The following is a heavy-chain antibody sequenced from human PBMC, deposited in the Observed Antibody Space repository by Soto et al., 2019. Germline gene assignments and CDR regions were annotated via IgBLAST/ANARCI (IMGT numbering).Heavy chain of an antibody. D-gene: IGHD3-3*01. CDR3: ARVGYYDFWSGYRHPNWFDP. J-gene: IGHJ5*02. Sequence: ASVKVSCKASGYTFTSYDLNWVRQATGQGLEWMGWMNPNSGNTGYAQKFQGRVTMTRNTSISTAYMELSSLRSEDTAVYYCARVGYYDFWSGYRHPNWFDPWGQGTLVTVSS. V-gene: IGHV1-8*01. CDR1: GYTFTSYD. CDR2: MNPNSGNT.